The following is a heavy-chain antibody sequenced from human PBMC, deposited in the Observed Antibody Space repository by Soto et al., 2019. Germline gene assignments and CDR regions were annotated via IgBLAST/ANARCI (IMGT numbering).Heavy chain of an antibody. CDR3: ARLYYDYV. J-gene: IGHJ6*02. CDR1: GFTFGTYS. CDR2: ISYDSDTI. D-gene: IGHD3-3*01. Sequence: GGPLRLSCPGSGFTFGTYSWNWVRQAAGKGLEWIAYISYDSDTIQYADSVKGRFTISRDNAKNSLYLQMNSLRDEDTAVYYCARLYYDYVWGQGTTVTVSS. V-gene: IGHV3-48*02.